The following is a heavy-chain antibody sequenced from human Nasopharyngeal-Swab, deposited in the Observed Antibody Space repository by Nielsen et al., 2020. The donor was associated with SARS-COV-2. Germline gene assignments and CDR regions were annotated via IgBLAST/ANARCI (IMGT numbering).Heavy chain of an antibody. CDR1: GGSFSGYY. D-gene: IGHD3-16*02. CDR2: INHSGST. J-gene: IGHJ4*02. Sequence: SETLSLTCAVYGGSFSGYYWSWIRQPPGKGLEWIGEINHSGSTNYNPSLKSRVTISVDTSKNQFSLKLSSVTAADTAVYYCARVGRYYDYVWGSYRYQNTYFDYWSQGTLVTVSS. V-gene: IGHV4-34*01. CDR3: ARVGRYYDYVWGSYRYQNTYFDY.